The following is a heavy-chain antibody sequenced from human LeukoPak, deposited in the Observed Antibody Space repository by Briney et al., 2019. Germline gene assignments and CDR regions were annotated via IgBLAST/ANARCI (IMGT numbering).Heavy chain of an antibody. CDR3: ARPMSTAMEFDY. CDR2: IIPILGIA. J-gene: IGHJ4*02. V-gene: IGHV1-69*04. CDR1: GGTFSSYA. Sequence: ASVKVSCKASGGTFSSYAISWVRQAPGQGLEWMGRIIPILGIANYAQKFQGRVTITADKSTSTAYMELSSLRSEDTAVYYCARPMSTAMEFDYWGQGTLVTVSS. D-gene: IGHD5-18*01.